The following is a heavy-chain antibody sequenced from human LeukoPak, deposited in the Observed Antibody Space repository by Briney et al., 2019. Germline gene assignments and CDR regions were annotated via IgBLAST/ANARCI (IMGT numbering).Heavy chain of an antibody. CDR1: GASISSSTYY. CDR2: FYYGGNT. V-gene: IGHV4-39*01. Sequence: SETLSLTCTVSGASISSSTYYWGWIRQPPGKGLEWIGSFYYGGNTYYNLSLKSRVTISVDTSKNQFSLKLGSVTAADTAVYYCARSFYYDSSGHYFVSAVDPWGQGTLVTVSS. CDR3: ARSFYYDSSGHYFVSAVDP. D-gene: IGHD3-22*01. J-gene: IGHJ5*02.